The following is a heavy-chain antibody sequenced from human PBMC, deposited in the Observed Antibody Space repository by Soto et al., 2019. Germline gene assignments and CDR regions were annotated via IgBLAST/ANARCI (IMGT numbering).Heavy chain of an antibody. V-gene: IGHV4-31*02. CDR3: ARSPPRGSDY. Sequence: WTWIRQSGKGLEWIGYISYTATTYYSPSLQDRVTISLDTSKNQFSLRLISVTAADTAVYFCARSPPRGSDYWGQGILVTVAS. D-gene: IGHD3-10*01. J-gene: IGHJ4*02. CDR2: ISYTATT.